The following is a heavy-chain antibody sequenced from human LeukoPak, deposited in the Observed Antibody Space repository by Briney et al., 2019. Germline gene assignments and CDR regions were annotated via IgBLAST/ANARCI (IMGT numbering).Heavy chain of an antibody. D-gene: IGHD6-6*01. V-gene: IGHV4-59*01. Sequence: SETLSLTCTVSGGSISSYYWSWIRQPPGKGLEWIGYIYYSGSTNYNPSLKSRVTISVDTSKNQFSLKLSSVTAADTAVYYCARGASSSSGRRNYYYMDVWGKGTTVTVSS. CDR3: ARGASSSSGRRNYYYMDV. CDR2: IYYSGST. J-gene: IGHJ6*03. CDR1: GGSISSYY.